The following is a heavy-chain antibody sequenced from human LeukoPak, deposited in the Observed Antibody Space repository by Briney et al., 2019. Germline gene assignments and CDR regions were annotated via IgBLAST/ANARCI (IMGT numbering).Heavy chain of an antibody. CDR3: AKHGPSGTDYFDY. J-gene: IGHJ4*02. CDR2: ISGSGGGT. CDR1: RFTFSSYA. D-gene: IGHD3/OR15-3a*01. Sequence: PGGSLRLSCAASRFTFSSYAMSWVRQAPGKGLEWVSAISGSGGGTYYADSVKGRFTISRDNSKNTLYLQMNGLRAEDTAVYYCAKHGPSGTDYFDYWGQGTLVTVSS. V-gene: IGHV3-23*01.